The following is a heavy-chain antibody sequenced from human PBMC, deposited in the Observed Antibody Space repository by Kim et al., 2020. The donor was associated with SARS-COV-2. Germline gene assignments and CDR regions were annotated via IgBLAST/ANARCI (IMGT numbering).Heavy chain of an antibody. CDR3: ARLVGQDGFTMIVFQTPAENWYFDL. CDR1: GGSISSSSYY. Sequence: SETLSLTCTVSGGSISSSSYYWGWIRQPPGKGLEWIGSIYYSGSTYYNPSLKSRVTISVDTSKNQFSLKLSSVTAADTAVYYCARLVGQDGFTMIVFQTPAENWYFDLWGRGTLVTVSS. D-gene: IGHD3-22*01. V-gene: IGHV4-39*01. CDR2: IYYSGST. J-gene: IGHJ2*01.